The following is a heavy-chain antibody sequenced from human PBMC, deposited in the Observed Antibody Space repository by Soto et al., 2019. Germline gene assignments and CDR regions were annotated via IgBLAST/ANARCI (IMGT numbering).Heavy chain of an antibody. D-gene: IGHD2-15*01. V-gene: IGHV3-30*03. J-gene: IGHJ3*02. CDR3: ASDIVVVVAADAFDI. Sequence: QVQLVESGGGVVQPGRSLRLSCAASGFTFSSYGMHWVRQAPGKGLEWVAVISYDGSNKYYADSVKGRFTISRDNSKNTLYLQMNSLRAEDTAVYYCASDIVVVVAADAFDIWGQGTMVTVSS. CDR2: ISYDGSNK. CDR1: GFTFSSYG.